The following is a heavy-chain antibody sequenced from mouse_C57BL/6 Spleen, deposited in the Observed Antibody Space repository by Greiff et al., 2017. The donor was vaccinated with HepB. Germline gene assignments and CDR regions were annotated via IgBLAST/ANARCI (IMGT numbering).Heavy chain of an antibody. V-gene: IGHV5-4*03. CDR3: ARGVTTLYDYAMDY. Sequence: EVKLMESGGGLVKPGGSLKLSCAASGFTFSSYAMSWVRQTPEKRLEWVATISDGGSYTYYPDNVKGRFTISRDNAKNNLYLQMSHLKSEDTAMYYCARGVTTLYDYAMDYWGQGTSVTVSS. CDR1: GFTFSSYA. J-gene: IGHJ4*01. D-gene: IGHD2-1*01. CDR2: ISDGGSYT.